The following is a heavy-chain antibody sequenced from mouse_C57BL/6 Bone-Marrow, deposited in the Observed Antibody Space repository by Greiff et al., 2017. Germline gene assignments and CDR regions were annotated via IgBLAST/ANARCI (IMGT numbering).Heavy chain of an antibody. CDR3: ARDGNYVRFFAY. Sequence: VKLQQPGAELVMPGASVKLSCKASGYTFTSYWMHWVKQRPGQGLEWIGEIDPSDSYTNYTQKFKGKSTLTVDKSSSTAYMQLSSLTSEDSAVYYCARDGNYVRFFAYWGQGTLVTVSA. V-gene: IGHV1-69*01. CDR2: IDPSDSYT. CDR1: GYTFTSYW. D-gene: IGHD2-1*01. J-gene: IGHJ3*01.